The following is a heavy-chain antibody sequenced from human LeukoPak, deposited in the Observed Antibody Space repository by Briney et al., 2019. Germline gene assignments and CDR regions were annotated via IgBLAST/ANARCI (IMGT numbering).Heavy chain of an antibody. CDR2: IYYSGNT. D-gene: IGHD3-16*02. CDR1: GGSISSSSYY. Sequence: SETLSLTCTVSGGSISSSSYYWGWIRQPPGKGLEWIGSIYYSGNTYYNPSLKSRVTISVDKSKNQFSLKLSSVTAGDTAVYYCASLSDYFDYWGQGTLVTVSS. V-gene: IGHV4-39*01. J-gene: IGHJ4*02. CDR3: ASLSDYFDY.